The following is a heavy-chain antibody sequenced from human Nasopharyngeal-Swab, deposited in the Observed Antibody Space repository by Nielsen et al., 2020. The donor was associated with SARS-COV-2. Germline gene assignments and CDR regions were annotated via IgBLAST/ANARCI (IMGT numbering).Heavy chain of an antibody. D-gene: IGHD6-13*01. J-gene: IGHJ6*02. V-gene: IGHV4-34*01. CDR1: GGSFSGYY. Sequence: SETLSLTCGVYGGSFSGYYWSWIRQPPGKGLEWIGEINHIGRTSHNPSLKRRVIISIDTSRNQFSLKLSSVTAADTAVYYCAKTLNSGYSSSWYRNYYYGMDVWGQGTTVTVSS. CDR3: AKTLNSGYSSSWYRNYYYGMDV. CDR2: INHIGRT.